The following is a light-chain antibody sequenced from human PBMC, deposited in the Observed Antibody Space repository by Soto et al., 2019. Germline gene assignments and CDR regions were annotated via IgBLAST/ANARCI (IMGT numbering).Light chain of an antibody. CDR1: QSISSY. V-gene: IGKV1-39*01. Sequence: DIQMTQSPSSLSASVGDRVTITCRASQSISSYLNWYQQKPGKAPKLLIYAASSLQSGVPSRFSGSGSGRDLALTISSLQPGDFETYYCQQSYSTPFTFGPGTKVDIK. CDR2: AAS. CDR3: QQSYSTPFT. J-gene: IGKJ3*01.